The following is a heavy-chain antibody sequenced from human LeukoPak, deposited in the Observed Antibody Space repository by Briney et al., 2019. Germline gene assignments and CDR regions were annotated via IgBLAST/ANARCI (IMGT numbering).Heavy chain of an antibody. Sequence: GGSLRLSCAASGFTFTNYAMSWVRQAPGKGLEWVSVISGSGSSTYYADSVKGRFTISRDDSKNMLYLQMNSLRAEDTAVYFCAKDSASYGRFDYWGQGTLVTVSS. J-gene: IGHJ4*02. CDR2: ISGSGSST. CDR1: GFTFTNYA. D-gene: IGHD5-18*01. CDR3: AKDSASYGRFDY. V-gene: IGHV3-23*01.